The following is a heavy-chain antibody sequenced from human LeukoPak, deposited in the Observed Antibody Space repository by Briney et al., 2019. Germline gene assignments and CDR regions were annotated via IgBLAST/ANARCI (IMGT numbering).Heavy chain of an antibody. D-gene: IGHD6-19*01. J-gene: IGHJ4*02. V-gene: IGHV3-33*01. CDR3: ATAVASSSGWYADY. CDR1: GFTLRSYG. CDR2: IWYDGSNK. Sequence: PGGSLRLSCAASGFTLRSYGMHWVRQAPGKGLEWVAVIWYDGSNKYYADSVKGRFTVSRDSSKNTLYLQMNSLRAEDTAVYYCATAVASSSGWYADYWGQGTLVTVSS.